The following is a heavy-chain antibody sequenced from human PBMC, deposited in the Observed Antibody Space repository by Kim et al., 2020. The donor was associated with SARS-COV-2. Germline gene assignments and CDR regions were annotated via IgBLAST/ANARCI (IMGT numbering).Heavy chain of an antibody. CDR3: ARDSGGYDSGRFDY. D-gene: IGHD5-12*01. Sequence: NPSLKSRVTISVDTSKNQFSLKLSSVTAADTAVYYCARDSGGYDSGRFDYWGQGTLVTVSS. V-gene: IGHV4-34*01. J-gene: IGHJ4*02.